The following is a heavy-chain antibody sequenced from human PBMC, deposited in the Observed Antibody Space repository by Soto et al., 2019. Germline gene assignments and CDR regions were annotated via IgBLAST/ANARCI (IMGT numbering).Heavy chain of an antibody. V-gene: IGHV4-34*01. D-gene: IGHD6-25*01. CDR3: ARGPSRGSGNYYYYGMDV. CDR1: GGSFSGYY. CDR2: INHSGST. J-gene: IGHJ6*02. Sequence: SETLSLTCAVYGGSFSGYYWSWIRQPPGKGLEWIGEINHSGSTNYNPSLKSRGTISVDTSKNQFSLKLSSVTAADTAVYYCARGPSRGSGNYYYYGMDVWGQGTTVTVSS.